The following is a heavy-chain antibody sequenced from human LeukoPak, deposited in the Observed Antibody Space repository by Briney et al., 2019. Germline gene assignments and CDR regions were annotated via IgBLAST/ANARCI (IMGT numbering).Heavy chain of an antibody. Sequence: GASVKVSCKASGNTFTGYYMHWVRQAPGQGLEWMGWNNPNSGGTNYAQKFQGRVTMTRDTSISTAYMELSRLRSDDTAVYYCARGSHRYCSSTSCYPIDAFDIWGQGTMVTVSS. J-gene: IGHJ3*02. V-gene: IGHV1-2*02. CDR3: ARGSHRYCSSTSCYPIDAFDI. D-gene: IGHD2-2*01. CDR2: NNPNSGGT. CDR1: GNTFTGYY.